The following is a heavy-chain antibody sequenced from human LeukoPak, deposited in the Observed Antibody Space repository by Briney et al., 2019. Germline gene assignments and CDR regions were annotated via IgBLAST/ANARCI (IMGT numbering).Heavy chain of an antibody. CDR2: ISGDGGST. D-gene: IGHD3-10*01. CDR1: RFTFSNYG. CDR3: ARSLYDSGSLLRLFDY. V-gene: IGHV3-23*01. Sequence: GGSLRLSCAASRFTFSNYGMNWVRQAPGKGLEWVSGISGDGGSTYYADSVKGRFTISRDNSRTTLYLQMYALRAEDTAVYYCARSLYDSGSLLRLFDYWGQGTLVTVSS. J-gene: IGHJ4*02.